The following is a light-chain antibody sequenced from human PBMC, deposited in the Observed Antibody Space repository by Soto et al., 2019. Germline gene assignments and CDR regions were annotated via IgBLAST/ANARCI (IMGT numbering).Light chain of an antibody. CDR3: QQYVNSPLT. CDR2: GAS. CDR1: QTVSSSF. V-gene: IGKV3-20*01. J-gene: IGKJ4*01. Sequence: EIVLTQSPGTLSLSPGETATLSCRASQTVSSSFLAWYQQRPGQAPRLLIYGASSRATGIPDRFSGSGSGTDFTLTISRLEPEDFAVYYCQQYVNSPLTFGGGTKVEIK.